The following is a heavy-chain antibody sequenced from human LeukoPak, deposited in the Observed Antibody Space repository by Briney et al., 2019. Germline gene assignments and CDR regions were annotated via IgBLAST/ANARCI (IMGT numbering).Heavy chain of an antibody. CDR3: ARGNNGDYGEYNWFDP. CDR1: GGSISSYY. J-gene: IGHJ5*02. Sequence: SETLSLTCTVSGGSISSYYWGWIRQPPGKGLEWIGSIYYSGSTYYNLSLKSRVTISVDTSKNQVSLKLSSVTAADTAVYYCARGNNGDYGEYNWFDPWGQGTLVTVSS. D-gene: IGHD4-17*01. CDR2: IYYSGST. V-gene: IGHV4-39*07.